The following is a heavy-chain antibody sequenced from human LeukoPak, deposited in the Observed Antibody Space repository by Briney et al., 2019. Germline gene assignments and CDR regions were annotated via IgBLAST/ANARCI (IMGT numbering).Heavy chain of an antibody. Sequence: GGSLRLSCAASGFTVSSNYMSWVRQAPGKGLEWVSVIYSGGSTYYADSVKGRFTISRDNSKNTLYLQMNSLRAEDTAVYFCAKDPGVTVTPYYYYMDVWGKGTTVTVSS. CDR1: GFTVSSNY. CDR2: IYSGGST. J-gene: IGHJ6*03. D-gene: IGHD4-17*01. V-gene: IGHV3-53*01. CDR3: AKDPGVTVTPYYYYMDV.